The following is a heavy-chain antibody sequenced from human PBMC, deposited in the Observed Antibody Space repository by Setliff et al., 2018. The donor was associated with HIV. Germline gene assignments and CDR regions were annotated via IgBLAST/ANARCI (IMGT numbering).Heavy chain of an antibody. Sequence: SETLSLTCAVYGGSFSGYYWSWIRQSPGKGLEWIGEINHSGSTKYNPSLKSRFTISIDTSNNQFSLQLSSVTAADTAVYYCARRTYGSGRSDPWGQGTLVTVSS. CDR3: ARRTYGSGRSDP. J-gene: IGHJ5*02. D-gene: IGHD6-19*01. CDR1: GGSFSGYY. V-gene: IGHV4-34*01. CDR2: INHSGST.